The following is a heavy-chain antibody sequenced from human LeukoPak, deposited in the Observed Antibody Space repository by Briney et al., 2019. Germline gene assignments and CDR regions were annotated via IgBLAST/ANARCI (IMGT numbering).Heavy chain of an antibody. CDR2: IYIDGSST. CDR1: GFTFSTYW. J-gene: IGHJ4*02. CDR3: ARGASARQDY. Sequence: GGSLRLSCAASGFTFSTYWMHRVRQAPGKGLVWVSRIYIDGSSTNYADSVKGRFTISRDNAKNTLYLQMNSLRAEDTAVYYCARGASARQDYWGQGTLVTVSS. D-gene: IGHD2-2*01. V-gene: IGHV3-74*01.